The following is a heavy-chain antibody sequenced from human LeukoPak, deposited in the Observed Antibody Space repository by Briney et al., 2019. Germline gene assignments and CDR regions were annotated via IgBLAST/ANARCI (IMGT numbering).Heavy chain of an antibody. J-gene: IGHJ4*02. CDR2: ISTSGSTI. CDR1: GFTFSDYY. D-gene: IGHD3-22*01. V-gene: IGHV3-11*04. CDR3: ARVVSENSGYQGC. Sequence: KPGGSLRLSCAASGFTFSDYYMSWIRQSPGNGLEWVSYISTSGSTIYYADSVKGRFTVSRDNAKNSLFLQMNSLRAEDTAVYYCARVVSENSGYQGCWGQGTLVTVSS.